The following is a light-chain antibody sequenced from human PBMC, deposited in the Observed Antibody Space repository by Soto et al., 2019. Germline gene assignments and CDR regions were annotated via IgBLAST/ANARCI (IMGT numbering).Light chain of an antibody. CDR1: QAIGTD. CDR3: QQYYSYPLT. CDR2: AAS. Sequence: IQMTQSPSSLSSSLGDRVTITCRASQAIGTDLGWYQQKPGKAPKRLIYAASSLQSGVPSRFSGSGSGTDFTLTISCLQYEDFATYYCQQYYSYPLTFGQGTRLEIK. J-gene: IGKJ5*01. V-gene: IGKV1-17*01.